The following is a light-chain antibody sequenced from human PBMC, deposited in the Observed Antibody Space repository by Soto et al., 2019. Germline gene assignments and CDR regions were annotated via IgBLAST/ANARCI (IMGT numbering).Light chain of an antibody. J-gene: IGKJ1*01. CDR3: QHYSSSSEA. CDR1: QTISSW. V-gene: IGKV1-5*03. CDR2: KAS. Sequence: DIQMTQSPSTLSGSVGDRVTISCRASQTISSWLAGYQQKPGKAPKLLIYKASTLKIGVPPRFSGSGSGTEFPLTISSLQPDDFATYYCQHYSSSSEAFGQGTKVEL.